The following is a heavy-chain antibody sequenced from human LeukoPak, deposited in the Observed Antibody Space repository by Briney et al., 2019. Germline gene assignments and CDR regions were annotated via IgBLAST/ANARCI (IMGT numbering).Heavy chain of an antibody. D-gene: IGHD3-22*01. V-gene: IGHV1-18*01. Sequence: ASVKVSCKASGYTFTSYGITWVRQAPGQGLEWMGWISTYNGNTNYAQKLQGRVTMTTDTSTSTAYMELRSLRSDDTAVCYCAHYDSSGYLNFDYWGQGTLVTVSS. CDR2: ISTYNGNT. J-gene: IGHJ4*02. CDR1: GYTFTSYG. CDR3: AHYDSSGYLNFDY.